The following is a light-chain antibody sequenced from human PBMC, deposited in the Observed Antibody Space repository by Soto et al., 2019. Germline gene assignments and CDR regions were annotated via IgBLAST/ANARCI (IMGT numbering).Light chain of an antibody. CDR2: DTS. CDR3: QRYNNWPLT. Sequence: EVVLTQSPASLSLSPGDRATLSCRADQSVSDYLAWYQQKPGQPPRLLIYDTSARATGVPARFSGSRSGPEFTLTINSLQSEDFAIYYCQRYNNWPLTFGGGTKVESK. J-gene: IGKJ4*01. V-gene: IGKV3-15*01. CDR1: QSVSDY.